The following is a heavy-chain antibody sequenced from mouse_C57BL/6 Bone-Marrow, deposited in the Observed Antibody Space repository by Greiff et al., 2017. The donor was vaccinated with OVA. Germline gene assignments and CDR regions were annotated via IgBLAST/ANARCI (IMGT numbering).Heavy chain of an antibody. Sequence: VQLQQSGAELARPGASVKLSCKASGYTFTSYGISWVKQRTGQGLEWIGEIYPRSGNTYYNEKFKGKATLTADKSSSTAYMELRSLTSEDSAVYFCAREGNYYGSSSWYFDVWGTGTTVTVSS. CDR2: IYPRSGNT. CDR1: GYTFTSYG. J-gene: IGHJ1*03. CDR3: AREGNYYGSSSWYFDV. V-gene: IGHV1-81*01. D-gene: IGHD1-1*01.